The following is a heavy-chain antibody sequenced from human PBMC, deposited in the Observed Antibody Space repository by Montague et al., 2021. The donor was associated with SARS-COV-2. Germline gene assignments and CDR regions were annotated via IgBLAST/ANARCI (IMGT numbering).Heavy chain of an antibody. V-gene: IGHV4-31*03. CDR2: IYYSGSS. CDR1: GGSISSANYY. Sequence: TLSLTCSVSGGSISSANYYWSWIRQHPGKGLEFIGYIYYSGSSFYNPSLKSRLTISVDTSKNRFSLTVASVTAADTAINYCASDFKNSYAMDVWGQGTTVIVSS. J-gene: IGHJ6*02. CDR3: ASDFKNSYAMDV.